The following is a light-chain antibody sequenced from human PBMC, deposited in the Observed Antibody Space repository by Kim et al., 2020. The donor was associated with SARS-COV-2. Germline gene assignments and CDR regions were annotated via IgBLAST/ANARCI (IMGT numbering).Light chain of an antibody. V-gene: IGKV3-11*01. CDR3: QQRSSWPLT. Sequence: EIVLTQSPATLSLSPGERATLSCRASQSISNHLAWYQQKPGQAPRLLIYDASNRATGIPSRFSGSGSGTDFTLTISSLEPEDFAVYYCQQRSSWPLTFGGGTKVDIK. CDR1: QSISNH. CDR2: DAS. J-gene: IGKJ4*02.